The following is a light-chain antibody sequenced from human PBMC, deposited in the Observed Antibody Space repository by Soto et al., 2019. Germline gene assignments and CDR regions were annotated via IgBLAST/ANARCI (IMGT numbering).Light chain of an antibody. CDR1: SSDVGGYNY. V-gene: IGLV2-11*01. Sequence: QSALTQPPSASGSPGQSVTISCTGTSSDVGGYNYVSWYQQHPGKAPKLMIYDVSKRPSGVPDRFSGSKAGTTPSLTISGLQAEDEADYYCCTYAGTYTVFGGGTKLTVL. CDR3: CTYAGTYTV. CDR2: DVS. J-gene: IGLJ2*01.